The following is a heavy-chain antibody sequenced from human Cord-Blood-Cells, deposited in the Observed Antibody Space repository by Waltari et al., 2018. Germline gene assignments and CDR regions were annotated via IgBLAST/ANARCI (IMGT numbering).Heavy chain of an antibody. V-gene: IGHV4-59*01. D-gene: IGHD2-15*01. CDR1: GGSISRYY. J-gene: IGHJ4*02. Sequence: QVQLQASGPGLVKPSETLSLTCTGSGGSISRYYWSWIRQPPGKGLEWIGYIYYSGSTNYNPSLKSRVTISVDTSKNQFSLKLSSVTAADTAVYYCARTCYPYYFDYWGQGTLVTVSS. CDR3: ARTCYPYYFDY. CDR2: IYYSGST.